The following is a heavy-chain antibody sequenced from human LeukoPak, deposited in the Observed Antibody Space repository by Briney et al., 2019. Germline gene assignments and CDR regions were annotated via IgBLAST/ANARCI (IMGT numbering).Heavy chain of an antibody. J-gene: IGHJ3*02. CDR2: MNPNSGNT. V-gene: IGHV1-8*01. D-gene: IGHD5-18*01. CDR3: ASAFLTNTAMVSNAFDI. CDR1: GYTFTSYD. Sequence: ASVKVSCKASGYTFTSYDINWVRQATGQGLEWMGWMNPNSGNTGYAQKFQGRVTMTRNTSISTAYMELSSLRSEDTAVYYCASAFLTNTAMVSNAFDIRGQGTMVTVSS.